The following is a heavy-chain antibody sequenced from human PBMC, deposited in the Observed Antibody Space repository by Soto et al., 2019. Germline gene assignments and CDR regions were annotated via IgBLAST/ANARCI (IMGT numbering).Heavy chain of an antibody. CDR3: ARAKFHFESDGSFFTTHFAH. J-gene: IGHJ4*02. V-gene: IGHV1-69*01. CDR1: GDTFSSYG. Sequence: QVQLVQSGAEVKKPGSSVKVSCSASGDTFSSYGISWVRQAPGQGLEWLGGTIPVFAITKYAQKFQGRITFTSVDSSSTTYMDLSSLSSEDTAVYYCARAKFHFESDGSFFTTHFAHWGQGTPVTVS. D-gene: IGHD1-1*01. CDR2: TIPVFAIT.